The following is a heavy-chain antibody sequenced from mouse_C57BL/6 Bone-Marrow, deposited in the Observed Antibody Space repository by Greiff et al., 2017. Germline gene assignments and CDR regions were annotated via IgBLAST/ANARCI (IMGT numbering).Heavy chain of an antibody. CDR3: ARPYSYAMDY. Sequence: EVNLVESGGDLVKPGGSLKLSCAASGFTFSSYGMSWVRQTPDKRLEWVATISSGGSYTYYPDSVKGRFTISRDNAKNTLYLQMSSLKSEDTAMYYCARPYSYAMDYWGQGTSVTVSS. J-gene: IGHJ4*01. CDR2: ISSGGSYT. D-gene: IGHD2-10*01. V-gene: IGHV5-6*01. CDR1: GFTFSSYG.